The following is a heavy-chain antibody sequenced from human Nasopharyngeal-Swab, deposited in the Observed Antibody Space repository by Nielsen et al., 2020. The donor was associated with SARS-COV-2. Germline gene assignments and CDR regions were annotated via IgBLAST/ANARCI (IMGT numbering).Heavy chain of an antibody. CDR1: GFTFSFYT. CDR2: ISGSSSYI. D-gene: IGHD4-11*01. J-gene: IGHJ4*02. CDR3: ARDLGQQTATVNSGFDH. Sequence: GGSLRLSCAASGFTFSFYTMNWVRQAPGKGLEWVSSISGSSSYIYYADSVKGRFTISRDNAKNSLYLEMNSLRAEDTAVYYCARDLGQQTATVNSGFDHWGQGTLVTVSS. V-gene: IGHV3-21*01.